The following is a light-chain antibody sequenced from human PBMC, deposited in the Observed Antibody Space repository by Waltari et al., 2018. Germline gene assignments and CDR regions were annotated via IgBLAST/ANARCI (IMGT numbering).Light chain of an antibody. CDR1: SSHIGAGSA. V-gene: IGLV1-40*01. J-gene: IGLJ1*01. Sequence: QSALTQPPSVSGAPGQRFTIPCSRTSSHIGAGSAVLWSQHLPRLAPKLLISRNSIRASGVPDRFSGSKSGTSVSLVITGLQAEDEADYYCQSYDSSLSGAYVFGSGTKVTVL. CDR2: RNS. CDR3: QSYDSSLSGAYV.